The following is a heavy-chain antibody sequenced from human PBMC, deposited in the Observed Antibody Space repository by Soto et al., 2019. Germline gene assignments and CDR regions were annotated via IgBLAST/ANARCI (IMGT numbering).Heavy chain of an antibody. CDR1: GFTVSSNY. J-gene: IGHJ3*02. D-gene: IGHD7-27*01. CDR2: IYSGGST. V-gene: IGHV3-53*04. CDR3: ARNRVDWGWYAFDI. Sequence: GGSLRLSCAASGFTVSSNYMSWVRQAPGKGLEWVSVIYSGGSTYYADSVKGRFTISRHNSKNTLYLQMNSLRAEDTAVYYCARNRVDWGWYAFDIWGQGTMVTVSS.